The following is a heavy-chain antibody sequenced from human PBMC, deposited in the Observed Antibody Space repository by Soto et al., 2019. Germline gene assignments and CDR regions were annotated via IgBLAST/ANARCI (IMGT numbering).Heavy chain of an antibody. Sequence: GGSLSLSCAASGFTFSSDSMNWVRQAPGKGREWMSCISNDSSDTYYAGSVKGRFTISRDKSKNTLCLQMNSLRADDTAVYYFARETVSGGAYSDSWGQGTMVTVST. V-gene: IGHV3-21*04. D-gene: IGHD3-10*01. CDR1: GFTFSSDS. J-gene: IGHJ4*02. CDR3: ARETVSGGAYSDS. CDR2: ISNDSSDT.